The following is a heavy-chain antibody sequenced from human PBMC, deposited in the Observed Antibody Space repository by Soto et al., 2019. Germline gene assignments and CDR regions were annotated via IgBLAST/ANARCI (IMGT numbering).Heavy chain of an antibody. J-gene: IGHJ1*01. D-gene: IGHD2-2*01. V-gene: IGHV1-3*01. CDR3: AFFNTVRVLTAMPL. CDR1: GYTFTSYG. CDR2: INPGNGNT. Sequence: ASVKVSCKASGYTFTSYGISWVRQAPGQRLEWMGWINPGNGNTRYSQKFQGRVTITRDTSASTAYMDLSNLRSEDTAVYYCAFFNTVRVLTAMPLWGLGTLVTVFS.